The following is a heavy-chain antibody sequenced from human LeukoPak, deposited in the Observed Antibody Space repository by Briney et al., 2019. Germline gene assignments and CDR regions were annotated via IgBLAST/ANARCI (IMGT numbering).Heavy chain of an antibody. D-gene: IGHD5-24*01. J-gene: IGHJ5*02. Sequence: SETLSLTCTVSGGSISSFYWSWIRQPPGKGLEWIGYIYYSGSTTYNPSLKSRVTMSLDTSKNQFSLKLSSVTAADTAVYYCARGTAGDGYDWFDPWGQGTLVTVSS. CDR3: ARGTAGDGYDWFDP. CDR1: GGSISSFY. CDR2: IYYSGST. V-gene: IGHV4-59*01.